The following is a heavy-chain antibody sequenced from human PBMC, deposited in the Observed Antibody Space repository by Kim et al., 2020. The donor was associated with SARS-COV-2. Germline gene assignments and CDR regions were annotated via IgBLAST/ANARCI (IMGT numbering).Heavy chain of an antibody. J-gene: IGHJ6*02. CDR3: AREEGYDFWSGPSGNYYYYGMDV. CDR1: GYTFTSYG. Sequence: ASVKVSCKASGYTFTSYGISWVRQAPGQGLEWMGWISAYNGNTNYAQKLQGRVTMTTDTSTSTAYMELRSLRSDDTAVYYCAREEGYDFWSGPSGNYYYYGMDVWGQGTTVTVSS. V-gene: IGHV1-18*01. D-gene: IGHD3-3*01. CDR2: ISAYNGNT.